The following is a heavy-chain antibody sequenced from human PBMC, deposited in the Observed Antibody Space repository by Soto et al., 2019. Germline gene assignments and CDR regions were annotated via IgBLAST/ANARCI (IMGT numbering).Heavy chain of an antibody. CDR3: ARAGWYYGYGGYLSYYYGMDV. D-gene: IGHD6-19*01. V-gene: IGHV4-34*01. CDR2: INHSGST. Sequence: SETLSLTCAVYGGSFSGYYWRWIRQPPGKGLEWIEEINHSGSTNYNPSHKSRVTISVDTSKNQFSLKLSSVTAADTAVYYCARAGWYYGYGGYLSYYYGMDVWGQGTTVTVS. CDR1: GGSFSGYY. J-gene: IGHJ6*02.